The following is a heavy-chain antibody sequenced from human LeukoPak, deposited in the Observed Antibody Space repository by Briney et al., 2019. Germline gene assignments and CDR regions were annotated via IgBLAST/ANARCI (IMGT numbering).Heavy chain of an antibody. J-gene: IGHJ6*02. CDR1: GGSISSYY. D-gene: IGHD4-17*01. CDR3: ARRPVTMYYGMDV. V-gene: IGHV4-59*08. CDR2: IYYSGST. Sequence: PSETLSLTCTVSGGSISSYYWSWIRQPPGKGLEWIGYIYYSGSTNYNPSLKSRVAISVDTSKNQFSLKLSSVTAADTAVYYCARRPVTMYYGMDVWGQGTTVTVSS.